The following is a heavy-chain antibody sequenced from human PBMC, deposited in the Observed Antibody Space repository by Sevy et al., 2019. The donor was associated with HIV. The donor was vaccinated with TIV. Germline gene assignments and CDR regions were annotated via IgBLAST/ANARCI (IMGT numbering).Heavy chain of an antibody. CDR3: ARGGRIFGSGPPDY. V-gene: IGHV1-2*02. CDR2: INPNSDGT. CDR1: GYTFTPYY. J-gene: IGHJ4*02. Sequence: ASVKVSCKTSGYTFTPYYMHWVRQAPGQGLEWMGGINPNSDGTNYAQKFQGRVTMTSDASISTAYMELSRLRSDDTAVYYCARGGRIFGSGPPDYWGQGTLVTVSS. D-gene: IGHD2-15*01.